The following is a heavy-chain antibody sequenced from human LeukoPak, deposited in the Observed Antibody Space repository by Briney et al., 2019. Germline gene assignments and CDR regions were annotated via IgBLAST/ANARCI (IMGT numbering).Heavy chain of an antibody. CDR2: INSDGSST. Sequence: GGSLRLSCAASGFTFSSYWMHWVRQAPGKRLVWVSRINSDGSSTSYADSVKGRFTISTDNAKNTLYLQMNSLRAEDTAVYYCATGQGHGMDVWGQGTTVTVSS. CDR1: GFTFSSYW. J-gene: IGHJ6*02. D-gene: IGHD1-14*01. CDR3: ATGQGHGMDV. V-gene: IGHV3-74*01.